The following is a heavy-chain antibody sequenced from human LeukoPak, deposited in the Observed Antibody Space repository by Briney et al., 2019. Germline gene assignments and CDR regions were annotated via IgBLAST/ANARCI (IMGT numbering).Heavy chain of an antibody. J-gene: IGHJ5*02. V-gene: IGHV4-59*07. Sequence: SDTLSLICNVSGGSISSHYWSWIRQPPGKGLEWIGYIDHTGSTDCSPSLKSRVTMSVDTSKNQVSLKLSYVTAADTAEYFCARQSLVDYSDSRGPFRWFDIWGRGTLVTVS. CDR3: ARQSLVDYSDSRGPFRWFDI. D-gene: IGHD3-16*01. CDR2: IDHTGST. CDR1: GGSISSHY.